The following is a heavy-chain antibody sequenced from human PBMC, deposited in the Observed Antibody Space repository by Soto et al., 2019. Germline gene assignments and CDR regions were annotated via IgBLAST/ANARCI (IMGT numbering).Heavy chain of an antibody. CDR3: ARAADCRGGSCYFFLDY. J-gene: IGHJ4*02. CDR2: INHSGST. V-gene: IGHV4-34*01. CDR1: GGSFSGYY. D-gene: IGHD2-15*01. Sequence: SETLSLTCAVYGGSFSGYYWSWIRQPPGKGLEWIGEINHSGSTNYNPSLKSRVTISVDTSKNQFSLRLSSVTAADTAVYYCARAADCRGGSCYFFLDYWGQGTLVTVS.